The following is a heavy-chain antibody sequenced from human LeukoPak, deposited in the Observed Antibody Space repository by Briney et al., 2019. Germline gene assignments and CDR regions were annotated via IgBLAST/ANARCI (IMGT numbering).Heavy chain of an antibody. V-gene: IGHV3-30*18. CDR3: AKDGGYDSSGYLYYYYYGMDV. CDR2: ISYDGSNK. Sequence: GGSLRLPCAASGFTFSGYGMHWVRQAPGKGLEWVAVISYDGSNKYYADSVKGRFTISRDNSKNTLYLQMNSLRAEDTAVYYCAKDGGYDSSGYLYYYYYGMDVWGQGTTVTVSS. CDR1: GFTFSGYG. D-gene: IGHD3-22*01. J-gene: IGHJ6*02.